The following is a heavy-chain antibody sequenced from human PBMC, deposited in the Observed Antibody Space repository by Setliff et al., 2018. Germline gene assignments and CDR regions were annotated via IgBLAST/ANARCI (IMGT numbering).Heavy chain of an antibody. Sequence: SETLSLPCAVYGGSLSGYYWSWIRQPPGKGLEWIGEINHSGSTNYTPSLKSRVTISVDTSKNQFSLKLNSLTAADTAVYYCARVTNWGLDLRFDPWGQGTLVTVS. CDR2: INHSGST. CDR1: GGSLSGYY. J-gene: IGHJ5*02. CDR3: ARVTNWGLDLRFDP. V-gene: IGHV4-34*01. D-gene: IGHD7-27*01.